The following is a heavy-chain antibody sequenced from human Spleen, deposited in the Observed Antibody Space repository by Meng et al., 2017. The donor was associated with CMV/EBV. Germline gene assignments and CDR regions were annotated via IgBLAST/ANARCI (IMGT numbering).Heavy chain of an antibody. J-gene: IGHJ4*02. Sequence: SETLSLTCTVSGDSIASSSYYWGWIRQPPGKGLEWIANIYYTGGTYYNPSLTSRVTISVDTSKNQFSLRLTSVTAADTAVYYCRGGYCSSTSCSDYFDYWGQGTLVTAPQ. D-gene: IGHD2-2*03. V-gene: IGHV4-39*07. CDR2: IYYTGGT. CDR1: GDSIASSSYY. CDR3: RGGYCSSTSCSDYFDY.